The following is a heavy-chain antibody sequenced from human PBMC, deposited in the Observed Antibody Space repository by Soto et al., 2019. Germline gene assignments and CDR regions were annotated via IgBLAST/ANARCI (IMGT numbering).Heavy chain of an antibody. D-gene: IGHD3-10*01. J-gene: IGHJ4*02. CDR3: ARDYGSAPWDY. CDR2: IWSDGSNE. Sequence: QVQLVESGGGVVQPGRSLRLSCAASGFTFSHYAMHWARQAPGKGLEWVAVIWSDGSNENYADSVRGRFTISRDNPKNTLYLQMNSLGAEDTAVYYCARDYGSAPWDYWGQGALVTVSS. CDR1: GFTFSHYA. V-gene: IGHV3-33*01.